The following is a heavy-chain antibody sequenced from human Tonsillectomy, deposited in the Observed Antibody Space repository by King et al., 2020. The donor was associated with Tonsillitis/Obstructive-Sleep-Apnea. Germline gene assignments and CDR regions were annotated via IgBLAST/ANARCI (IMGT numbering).Heavy chain of an antibody. Sequence: QLVQSGAEVKKPGASVKVSCKASGYTFTNFALSWVRQAPGQGLEWRGLISAYNGNTNYAQKLQGRVTMTTDTSTSTVYMGLRRLGSDDTAVDYCARGGYSGYEGVDYWGQGTLVTVSS. CDR2: ISAYNGNT. D-gene: IGHD5-12*01. CDR3: ARGGYSGYEGVDY. J-gene: IGHJ4*02. V-gene: IGHV1-18*01. CDR1: GYTFTNFA.